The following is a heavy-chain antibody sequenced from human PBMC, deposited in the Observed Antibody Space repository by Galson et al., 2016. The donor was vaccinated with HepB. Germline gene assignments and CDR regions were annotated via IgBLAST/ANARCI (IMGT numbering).Heavy chain of an antibody. D-gene: IGHD2-15*01. CDR2: ISSSSSSI. CDR3: ATQDCSGGSCYSAAPGYWYFDL. V-gene: IGHV3-48*02. Sequence: SLRLSCAASGFTFSSYTMNWVRQAPGKGLEWVSYISSSSSSIYYADSVKGRFTISRDNAKNSLYLQMNSLRDKDTAVYYCATQDCSGGSCYSAAPGYWYFDLWGRGTLVTVSS. CDR1: GFTFSSYT. J-gene: IGHJ2*01.